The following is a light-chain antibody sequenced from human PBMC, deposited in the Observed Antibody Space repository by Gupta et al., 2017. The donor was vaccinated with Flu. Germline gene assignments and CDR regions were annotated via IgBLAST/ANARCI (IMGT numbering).Light chain of an antibody. V-gene: IGLV1-47*01. CDR2: RNN. Sequence: QSVLTQPPSASGLPGQRVTISCSGSSSNIGSNYVYWYQQLPETAPKLLIYRNNQRPSGVPDRFSGSKSGTSASLAISGLRAEDEADYYCAAWDDSLSGGVFGGGTKLTVL. J-gene: IGLJ3*02. CDR1: SSNIGSNY. CDR3: AAWDDSLSGGV.